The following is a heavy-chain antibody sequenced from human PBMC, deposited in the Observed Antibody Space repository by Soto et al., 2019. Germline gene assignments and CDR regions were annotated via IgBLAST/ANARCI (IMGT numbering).Heavy chain of an antibody. V-gene: IGHV3-9*01. Sequence: DVQLVESGGGLVQPGRSPRLSCAASGFTFDDYAMHWVRQAPGKGLEWVSGISWNSGIIGYADSVKGRFTISRDNAKNSLYLQMNSLRAEDTALYYCAKDIGYSSNRGYMDVWGKGTTVTVSS. J-gene: IGHJ6*03. CDR1: GFTFDDYA. CDR3: AKDIGYSSNRGYMDV. CDR2: ISWNSGII. D-gene: IGHD6-13*01.